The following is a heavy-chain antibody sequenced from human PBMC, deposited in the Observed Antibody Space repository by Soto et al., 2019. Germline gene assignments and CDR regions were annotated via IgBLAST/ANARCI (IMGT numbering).Heavy chain of an antibody. CDR3: ARGGGVYYFDY. Sequence: SETLSLTCPVSGGSISSGVYYWSWIRQHPGKGLEWIGYIYYSGSTYYNPSLKSRVTISVDTSKNQFSLKLSSVTAADTAVYYCARGGGVYYFDYWGQGTLVTVSS. CDR2: IYYSGST. J-gene: IGHJ4*02. D-gene: IGHD2-8*02. V-gene: IGHV4-31*03. CDR1: GGSISSGVYY.